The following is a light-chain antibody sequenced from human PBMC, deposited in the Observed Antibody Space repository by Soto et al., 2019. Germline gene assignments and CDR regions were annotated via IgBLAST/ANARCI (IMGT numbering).Light chain of an antibody. CDR2: DVT. CDR3: SSYAGSHNYV. J-gene: IGLJ1*01. V-gene: IGLV2-14*01. Sequence: QSALTQPASVSGSPGQSITISCTGTSSDVGGYSYVSWFQQHPGKVPKLMIYDVTNRPSGVSNRFSASKSDNTASLTISGLQAEDEADYYCSSYAGSHNYVFGSGTKLTVL. CDR1: SSDVGGYSY.